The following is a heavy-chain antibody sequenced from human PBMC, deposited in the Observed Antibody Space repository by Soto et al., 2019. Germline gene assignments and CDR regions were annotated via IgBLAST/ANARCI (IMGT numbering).Heavy chain of an antibody. Sequence: QITLKESGPTLVKPTQTLTLTCTFSGFSLSTSGVGVGWIRQPPGTALEWLALIYWDDDKRYSPSLRSRLTINKDTSKNQVVLTMTNMDPVDTATHYCIQSRCGGDCLQSYASHYYYGMDVWGQGTTVTVSS. CDR1: GFSLSTSGVG. V-gene: IGHV2-5*02. D-gene: IGHD2-21*02. CDR2: IYWDDDK. J-gene: IGHJ6*02. CDR3: IQSRCGGDCLQSYASHYYYGMDV.